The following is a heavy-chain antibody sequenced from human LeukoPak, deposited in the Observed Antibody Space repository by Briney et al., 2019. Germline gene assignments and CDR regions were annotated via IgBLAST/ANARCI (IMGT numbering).Heavy chain of an antibody. V-gene: IGHV4-59*01. Sequence: PSEALSLTCTVSGGSISSYYWSWIRQPPGKGLEWIGCIYYSGSTNYNPSLKSRVTISVDTSKNQFSLKLSSVTAADTAVYYCARDLDFWSGYHRYYYGMDVWGQGTTVTVSS. D-gene: IGHD3-3*01. CDR2: IYYSGST. J-gene: IGHJ6*02. CDR1: GGSISSYY. CDR3: ARDLDFWSGYHRYYYGMDV.